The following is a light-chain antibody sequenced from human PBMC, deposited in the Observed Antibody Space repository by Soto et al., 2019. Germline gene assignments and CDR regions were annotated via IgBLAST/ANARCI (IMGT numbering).Light chain of an antibody. J-gene: IGLJ1*01. CDR3: GSYASSTAYV. CDR1: SSDVGGYNY. Sequence: QSALTQPASVSGSPGQSITISCTGTSSDVGGYNYVSWYQLHPGKAPKLMVYEVSYRPSGVSSRFSGSKSANTASLTISGLQAEDEADYYCGSYASSTAYVFGTGTKVTVL. V-gene: IGLV2-14*01. CDR2: EVS.